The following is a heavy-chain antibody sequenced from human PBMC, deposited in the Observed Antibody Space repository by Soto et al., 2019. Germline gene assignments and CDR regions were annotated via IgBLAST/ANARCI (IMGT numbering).Heavy chain of an antibody. CDR3: ARGIVVVPAASPLGMDV. V-gene: IGHV3-48*03. D-gene: IGHD2-2*01. CDR1: GFTFSSYE. CDR2: ISSSGSTI. J-gene: IGHJ6*02. Sequence: GGSLRLSCAASGFTFSSYEMNWVRQAPGKGLEWVSYISSSGSTIYYADSVKGRFTISRDNAKNSLYLQMNSLRAEDTAVYYCARGIVVVPAASPLGMDVWGQGTTVTVSS.